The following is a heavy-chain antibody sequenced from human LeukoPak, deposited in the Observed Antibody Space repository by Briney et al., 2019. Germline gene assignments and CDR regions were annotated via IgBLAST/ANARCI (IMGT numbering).Heavy chain of an antibody. CDR1: GFTFSSYS. CDR2: ISSSSNYI. CDR3: ARDLPYCSSTGCYFS. Sequence: GGSLRLSCAASGFTFSSYSMNWVRQAPGKGLEWVSSISSSSNYIYYADSVKGRFTISRDNAKNSPYLQMNSLRAEDTAVYYCARDLPYCSSTGCYFSWGQGILVTVSS. D-gene: IGHD2-2*01. J-gene: IGHJ5*02. V-gene: IGHV3-21*01.